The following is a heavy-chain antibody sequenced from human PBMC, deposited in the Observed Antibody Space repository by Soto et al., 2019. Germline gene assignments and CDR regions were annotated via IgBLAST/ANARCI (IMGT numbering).Heavy chain of an antibody. CDR2: IYHSGST. CDR1: GGSISSSNW. V-gene: IGHV4-4*02. CDR3: ARDKITGLFDY. Sequence: SETLSLTCAVSGGSISSSNWWSWVRQPPGKGLEWIGEIYHSGSTNYNPSLNSRVTMSVDKSKNQFSLKLTSVTAADTAVYYCARDKITGLFDYWGQGTLVTVSS. J-gene: IGHJ4*02. D-gene: IGHD2-8*02.